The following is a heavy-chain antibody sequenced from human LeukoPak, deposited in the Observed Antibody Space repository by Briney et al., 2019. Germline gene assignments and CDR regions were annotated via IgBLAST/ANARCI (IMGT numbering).Heavy chain of an antibody. D-gene: IGHD1-26*01. CDR3: ARRGYHDYSGFDY. Sequence: GGSLRLSCAASGFTFTNAWMNWVRQAPGKGLEWVSSISGSSSDIYYADSVKGRFTISRDNSKNSLYLQMKSLRAEDTALYYCARRGYHDYSGFDYWGQGTLVTVSS. V-gene: IGHV3-21*01. J-gene: IGHJ4*02. CDR1: GFTFTNAW. CDR2: ISGSSSDI.